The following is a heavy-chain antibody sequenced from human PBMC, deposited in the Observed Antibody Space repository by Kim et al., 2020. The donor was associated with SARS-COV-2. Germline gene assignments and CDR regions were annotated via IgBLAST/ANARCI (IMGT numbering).Heavy chain of an antibody. CDR1: GYTFTSYG. CDR3: ARDRRPAEYSYGFYYYYGMDV. CDR2: ISAYNGNT. D-gene: IGHD5-18*01. J-gene: IGHJ6*02. Sequence: ASVKVSCKASGYTFTSYGISWVRQAPGQGLEWMGWISAYNGNTNYAQKLQGRVTMTTDTSTSTAYMELRSLRSDDTAVYYCARDRRPAEYSYGFYYYYGMDVWGQGTTVTVSS. V-gene: IGHV1-18*01.